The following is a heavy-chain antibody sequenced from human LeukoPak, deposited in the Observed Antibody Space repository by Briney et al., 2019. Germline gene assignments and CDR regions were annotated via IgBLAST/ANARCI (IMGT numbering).Heavy chain of an antibody. CDR3: VSTMIVVVIKMG. CDR2: IKSKTDGGTT. J-gene: IGHJ4*02. V-gene: IGHV3-15*01. Sequence: GGSLRLSCAASGFTFSNAWMSWVRQAPGKGLEWVGRIKSKTDGGTTDYAAPVKGRFTISRDDSKNTLYLQMNSLKTEDTAVYYCVSTMIVVVIKMGWGQGTLVTVSS. D-gene: IGHD3-22*01. CDR1: GFTFSNAW.